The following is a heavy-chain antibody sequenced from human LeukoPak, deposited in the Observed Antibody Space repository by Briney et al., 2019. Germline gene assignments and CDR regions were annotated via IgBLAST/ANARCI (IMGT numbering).Heavy chain of an antibody. D-gene: IGHD1-26*01. CDR1: GYTFTGYY. CDR3: AREVGARRYYFDY. Sequence: ASVKVSCKASGYTFTGYYMHWVRQAPGQGLEWMGWINPNSGGTNYAQKFQGRVTMTRDTSISTAYMELSRLRSDDTAVYYRAREVGARRYYFDYWGQGTLVTVSS. V-gene: IGHV1-2*02. J-gene: IGHJ4*02. CDR2: INPNSGGT.